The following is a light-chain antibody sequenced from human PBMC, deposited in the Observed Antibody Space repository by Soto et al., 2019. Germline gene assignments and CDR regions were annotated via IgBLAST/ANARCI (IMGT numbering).Light chain of an antibody. V-gene: IGLV2-14*01. CDR2: AVT. Sequence: QSALTQPASVSGSPGQSITISCFGTSSDVGGYNYVSWYQQYPGKAPKLMIYAVTNRPSGVSSRFSGSKSGNTASLTISGLQAEDEADYDCSSYTSNRGSFFGTGTKVTVL. CDR1: SSDVGGYNY. CDR3: SSYTSNRGSF. J-gene: IGLJ1*01.